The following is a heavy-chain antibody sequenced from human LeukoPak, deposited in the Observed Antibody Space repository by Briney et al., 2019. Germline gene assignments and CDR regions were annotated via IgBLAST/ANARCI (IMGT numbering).Heavy chain of an antibody. D-gene: IGHD6-19*01. Sequence: SETLSLTCTVSDASISTNNYWGWIRQPPGKGLEWIGGILYSGVTYYNPSLKSRVTISVDTSKNQFSLKLASVTAADTAMYYCAKHGQRLVFLEYWGRGTLVTVSP. V-gene: IGHV4-39*01. CDR1: DASISTNNY. J-gene: IGHJ4*02. CDR3: AKHGQRLVFLEY. CDR2: ILYSGVT.